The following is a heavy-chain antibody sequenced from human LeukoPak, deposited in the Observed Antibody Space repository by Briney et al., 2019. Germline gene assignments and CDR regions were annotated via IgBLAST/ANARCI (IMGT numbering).Heavy chain of an antibody. CDR3: AAPSVVAAFQR. V-gene: IGHV3-74*01. CDR1: GFTFSSYW. D-gene: IGHD2-15*01. Sequence: GGSLRLSCAASGFTFSSYWMHWVRQLPGKGLVWVSRINSDGSSTSYADSVKGRFTISRDNAKNTLYLQMNSLRAEDTAVYFCAAPSVVAAFQRWGQCTLVTVSS. CDR2: INSDGSST. J-gene: IGHJ1*01.